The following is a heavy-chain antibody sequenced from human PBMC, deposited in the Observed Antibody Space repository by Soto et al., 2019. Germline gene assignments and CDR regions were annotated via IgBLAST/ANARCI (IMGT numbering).Heavy chain of an antibody. Sequence: SETLSLTCTVSGDSIRSYYWSWIRQPPGKGLEWIGYIYDSGSTNYNPSLKSRATISVDMSKNQFSLKLNSVTAADTAVYYCARNGGWPPDALEYLQPWGQGTLVTV. V-gene: IGHV4-59*01. CDR2: IYDSGST. CDR1: GDSIRSYY. CDR3: ARNGGWPPDALEYLQP. D-gene: IGHD6-19*01. J-gene: IGHJ1*01.